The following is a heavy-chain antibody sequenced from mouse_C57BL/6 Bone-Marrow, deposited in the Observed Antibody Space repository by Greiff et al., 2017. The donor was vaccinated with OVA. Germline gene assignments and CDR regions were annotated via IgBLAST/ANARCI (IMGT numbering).Heavy chain of an antibody. CDR3: ARGGYYYGSLDY. CDR1: GFTFSSYA. V-gene: IGHV5-4*01. Sequence: EVHLVESGGGLVKPGGSLKLSCAASGFTFSSYAMSWVRQTPEKRLEWVATISDGGSYTSYPDNVKGRFTISRDNAKNNLYLQMSHLKSEDTAMYYCARGGYYYGSLDYWGQGTTLTVSS. CDR2: ISDGGSYT. J-gene: IGHJ2*01. D-gene: IGHD1-1*01.